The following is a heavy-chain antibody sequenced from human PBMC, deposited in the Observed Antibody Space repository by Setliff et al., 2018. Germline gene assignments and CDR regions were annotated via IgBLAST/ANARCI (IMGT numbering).Heavy chain of an antibody. J-gene: IGHJ6*02. D-gene: IGHD4-17*01. V-gene: IGHV1-18*01. CDR3: ARSTVTQIFYYGMDV. CDR2: ISAYNGNT. CDR1: GYTFTSYG. Sequence: ASVKVSCKASGYTFTSYGISWVRQAPGQGLEWMGWISAYNGNTDYAQKLQGGVTMTTDTSTSTAYMELRSLRSDDTAVYYCARSTVTQIFYYGMDVWGQGTTVTVSS.